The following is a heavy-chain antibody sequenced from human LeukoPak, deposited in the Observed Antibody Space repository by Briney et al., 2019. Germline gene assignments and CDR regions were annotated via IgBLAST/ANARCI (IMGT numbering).Heavy chain of an antibody. D-gene: IGHD1-26*01. J-gene: IGHJ6*02. CDR2: IYYSGST. V-gene: IGHV4-30-4*08. CDR1: GGSISSGDYY. Sequence: SETLSLTCTVSGGSISSGDYYWSWIRQPPGKGLEWIGYIYYSGSTYYNPSLKSRVTISVDTSKNQFSLKLSSVTAADTAVYYCARGSYSHYYGMDVWGQGTTVTVSS. CDR3: ARGSYSHYYGMDV.